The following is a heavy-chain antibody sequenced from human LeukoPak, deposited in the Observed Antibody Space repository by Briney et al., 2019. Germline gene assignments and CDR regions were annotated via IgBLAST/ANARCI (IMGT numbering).Heavy chain of an antibody. CDR2: VDRDSSNI. CDR3: AGGGFSGFDR. J-gene: IGHJ4*02. Sequence: GESLRLSCAVSELTFYTFWMHWDRQVQGGWMVWVARVDRDSSNIDYEDSVKGRFTVSRDNSKSILYLEMNSLRVEDTAVYYCAGGGFSGFDRWGQGVLVSVSS. V-gene: IGHV3-74*01. D-gene: IGHD5-12*01. CDR1: ELTFYTFW.